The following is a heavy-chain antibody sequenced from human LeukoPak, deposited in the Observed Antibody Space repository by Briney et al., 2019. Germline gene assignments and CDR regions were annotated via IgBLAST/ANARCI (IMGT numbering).Heavy chain of an antibody. V-gene: IGHV1-18*01. J-gene: IGHJ5*02. CDR1: GYTFTSYG. D-gene: IGHD2-2*01. CDR3: ARDYRENQLEENWFDP. CDR2: IRPYNGNI. Sequence: ASVKVSCKASGYTFTSYGISWVRQAPGQGLEWMGWIRPYNGNINFEQKFRDRVTFTTDTSTSTAYMELRSLRSDDTAIYYCARDYRENQLEENWFDPWGQGTLVTVSS.